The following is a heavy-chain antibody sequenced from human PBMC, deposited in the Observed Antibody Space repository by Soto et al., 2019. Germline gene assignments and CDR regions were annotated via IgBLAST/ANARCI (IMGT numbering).Heavy chain of an antibody. J-gene: IGHJ6*02. CDR1: GLTFSSYG. Sequence: PGGSLRLSCAASGLTFSSYGIHWVRPAQGKGLEWVAVIWYDGSNKYYADSVKGRFTISRDNSKNTLYLQMNSLRAEDTAVCYCARDQGRSSSDYYYYYGMDVWGQGTTVTVSS. CDR2: IWYDGSNK. V-gene: IGHV3-33*01. D-gene: IGHD6-6*01. CDR3: ARDQGRSSSDYYYYYGMDV.